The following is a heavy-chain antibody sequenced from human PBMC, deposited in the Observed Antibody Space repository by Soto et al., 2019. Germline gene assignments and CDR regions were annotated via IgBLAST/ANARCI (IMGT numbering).Heavy chain of an antibody. Sequence: PWGSLRLSCSDSGCTFGNFWIHWVRQAPGKGLEWVLHICPDGTDIVYAYSVKVRFIISIDNARNTVYLKMNSLEAEDTAVYYCAQLRWEVASXWGQGTMVTVSX. CDR2: ICPDGTDI. D-gene: IGHD1-26*01. V-gene: IGHV3-74*03. CDR1: GCTFGNFW. CDR3: AQLRWEVASX. J-gene: IGHJ4*02.